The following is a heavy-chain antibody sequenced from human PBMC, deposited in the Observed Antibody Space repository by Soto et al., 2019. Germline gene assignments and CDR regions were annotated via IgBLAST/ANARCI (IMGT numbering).Heavy chain of an antibody. V-gene: IGHV4-39*01. Sequence: QLLLQESGPGLVKPSETLSLTCTVSGGSILDSTYYWAWIRQSPGKGLEWIGTIFYSGGTFYTPSLKRRVTMSVDTSNHQFSLQLSSVTAADTAVYYCARQASGYYYGWFDPWGQGTLVTVSS. D-gene: IGHD3-22*01. J-gene: IGHJ5*02. CDR3: ARQASGYYYGWFDP. CDR1: GGSILDSTYY. CDR2: IFYSGGT.